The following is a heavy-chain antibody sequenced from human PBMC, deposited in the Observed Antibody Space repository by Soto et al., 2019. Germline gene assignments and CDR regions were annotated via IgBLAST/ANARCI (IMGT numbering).Heavy chain of an antibody. CDR2: IYYSGST. CDR3: ARYLRGDFCSGYRDTYYFDY. Sequence: PSETLSLTCTVSGGSISSYYWSWIRQPPGKGVEWNGYIYYSGSTNYNNSLKSRVTISVDTSKIQFSLKLSSVTAADTAVYYCARYLRGDFCSGYRDTYYFDYWGQGTLVTVSS. V-gene: IGHV4-59*01. D-gene: IGHD3-3*01. J-gene: IGHJ4*02. CDR1: GGSISSYY.